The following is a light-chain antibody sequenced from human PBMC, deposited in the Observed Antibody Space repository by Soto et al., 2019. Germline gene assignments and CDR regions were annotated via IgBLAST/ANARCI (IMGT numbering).Light chain of an antibody. CDR1: SGYD. CDR2: GNS. V-gene: IGLV1-40*01. J-gene: IGLJ3*02. CDR3: QSYDSSLSGWV. Sequence: QSVLTQPPSVSGAPGQRVTISCPGSSGYDVHWYQQLPGIAPKLLIYGNSNRPPGVPDRFSGSKSGTSASLAITGLQAEDEADYYCQSYDSSLSGWVFGGGTKLTVL.